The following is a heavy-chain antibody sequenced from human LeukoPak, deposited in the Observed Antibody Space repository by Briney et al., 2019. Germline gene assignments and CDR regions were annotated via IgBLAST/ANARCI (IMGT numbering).Heavy chain of an antibody. D-gene: IGHD5-12*01. J-gene: IGHJ4*02. CDR1: GFTFSSYS. V-gene: IGHV3-21*01. CDR3: ATCPSSWLRDPYFDY. Sequence: PGGSLRLSCAASGFTFSSYSMNWVRQAQGKGMEWVSSISSSSSYIYYADSVKGRFTISRDNAKNSLYLQMNSLRAEDTAVYYCATCPSSWLRDPYFDYWGQGTLVTVSS. CDR2: ISSSSSYI.